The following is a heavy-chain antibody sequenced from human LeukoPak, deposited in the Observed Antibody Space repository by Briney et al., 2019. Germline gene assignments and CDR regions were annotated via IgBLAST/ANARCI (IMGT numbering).Heavy chain of an antibody. CDR3: ARIYYFGDNNWRYFDN. CDR2: IDPDGSEK. Sequence: GGSLRLSCAASGFTFNSYWMSWVRQTPGKGLEWVANIDPDGSEKQYGASVKGRFTTSRDNAKNSLYLQMNSLRAEDTAIYYCARIYYFGDNNWRYFDNWGQGTLVTVSS. D-gene: IGHD3-10*01. CDR1: GFTFNSYW. J-gene: IGHJ4*02. V-gene: IGHV3-7*01.